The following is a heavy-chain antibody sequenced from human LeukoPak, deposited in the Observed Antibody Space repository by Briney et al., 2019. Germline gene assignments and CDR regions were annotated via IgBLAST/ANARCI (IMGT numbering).Heavy chain of an antibody. D-gene: IGHD6-13*01. V-gene: IGHV3-7*01. CDR3: TRDSTDGSSWYASDI. Sequence: GGSLRLSCVVSGFTFRTSSMSWVRQAPGRGLEWVANVREDGSEKYYLDSVKGRFTISGDNAKSSLYLQMNSLRAEDTAVYYCTRDSTDGSSWYASDIWGQGTMVTVSS. J-gene: IGHJ3*02. CDR1: GFTFRTSS. CDR2: VREDGSEK.